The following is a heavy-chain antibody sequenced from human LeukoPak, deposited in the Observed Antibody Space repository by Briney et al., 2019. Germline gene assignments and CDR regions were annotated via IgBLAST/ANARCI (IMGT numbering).Heavy chain of an antibody. CDR1: GGSFSGYY. CDR2: INHSGST. CDR3: ARGLMTTYWFDP. Sequence: SETLSLTRAVYGGSFSGYYWSWIRQPPGKGLEWIGEINHSGSTNYNPSLKSRVTISVDTSKNQFSLKLSSVTAADTAVYYCARGLMTTYWFDPWGQGTLVTVSS. J-gene: IGHJ5*02. D-gene: IGHD4-11*01. V-gene: IGHV4-34*01.